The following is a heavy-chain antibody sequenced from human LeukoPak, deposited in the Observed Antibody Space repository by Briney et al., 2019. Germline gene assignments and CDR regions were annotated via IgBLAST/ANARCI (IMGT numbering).Heavy chain of an antibody. D-gene: IGHD3-22*01. CDR2: IYYSGNT. V-gene: IGHV4-39*07. Sequence: SETLSLTCTVSGDSISSSKKYWGWVRQPPGKGLEWIGSIYYSGNTYYNPSLKSRVTISLDTSRNQFSLRLSSVTAADTAVYYCTRGSIAYYYMDVWGKGTTVTISS. CDR1: GDSISSSKKY. CDR3: TRGSIAYYYMDV. J-gene: IGHJ6*03.